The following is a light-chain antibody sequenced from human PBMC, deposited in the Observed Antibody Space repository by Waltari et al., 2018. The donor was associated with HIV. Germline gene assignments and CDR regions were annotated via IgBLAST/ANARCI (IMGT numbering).Light chain of an antibody. V-gene: IGLV1-44*01. CDR1: SSNIGANI. CDR3: ETWDNGLNGRYV. Sequence: QSVLTQPPSASGTPGQSVTLSCSGGSSNIGANIVNWYQLLPGRAPSLLLYATKQRPARVPGRFSGSESGTSASPAISGIPSEAERDYYCETWDNGLNGRYVFGTGTQVTV. CDR2: ATK. J-gene: IGLJ1*01.